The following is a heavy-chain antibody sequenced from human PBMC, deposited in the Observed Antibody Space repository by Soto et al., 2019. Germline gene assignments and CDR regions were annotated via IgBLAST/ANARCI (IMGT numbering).Heavy chain of an antibody. CDR1: GGSVSSGSYY. Sequence: SETLSLTCTVSGGSVSSGSYYWSWIRQAPGQGLEWIGYIYSSGSTNYNPSLKSRVAISIDTSKKQFSLNLTSVTAADTAVYYCASAFGGWPPESWGQGTLVTVSS. V-gene: IGHV4-61*01. CDR2: IYSSGST. D-gene: IGHD6-19*01. CDR3: ASAFGGWPPES. J-gene: IGHJ5*02.